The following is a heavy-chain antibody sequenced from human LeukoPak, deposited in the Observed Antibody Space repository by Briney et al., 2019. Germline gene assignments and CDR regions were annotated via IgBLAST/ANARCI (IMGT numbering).Heavy chain of an antibody. CDR1: GGTFSSYA. J-gene: IGHJ3*02. D-gene: IGHD3-10*02. V-gene: IGHV1-69*06. CDR2: IIPIFGTA. CDR3: ARGSVYVSAFDI. Sequence: SVKVSCKASGGTFSSYAISWVRQAPGQGLEWMGGIIPIFGTANYAQKFQGRVTITADKSTSTAYMELSSLRSEDTAVYYCARGSVYVSAFDIWGQGTMVTVSS.